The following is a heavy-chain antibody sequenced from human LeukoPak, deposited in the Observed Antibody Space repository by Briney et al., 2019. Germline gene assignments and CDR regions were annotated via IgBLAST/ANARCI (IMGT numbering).Heavy chain of an antibody. D-gene: IGHD6-19*01. CDR2: IYYSGST. J-gene: IGHJ4*02. CDR3: ARGSVAGTRGLSEFDY. CDR1: GGSISSYY. Sequence: SETLSLTCTVSGGSISSYYWSWIRQPPGKGLEWIGYIYYSGSTNYNPSLRGRVTISVDTAKNQFSLKLSSVTATDTAVYYCARGSVAGTRGLSEFDYWGQGTLVTVSS. V-gene: IGHV4-59*01.